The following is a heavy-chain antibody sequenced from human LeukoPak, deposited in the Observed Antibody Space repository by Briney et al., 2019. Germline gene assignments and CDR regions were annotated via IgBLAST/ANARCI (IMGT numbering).Heavy chain of an antibody. CDR2: IIINRGYI. CDR3: ARRVNGDYEVYYYYYYMDV. J-gene: IGHJ6*03. CDR1: EFTSVSYI. V-gene: IGHV3-21*01. D-gene: IGHD4-17*01. Sequence: PGGSLRLSCAASEFTSVSYIMNWVRQPPGRGGEGVSPIIINRGYIYYADSVKGRFTISRDNAKNSLYLQMNSLRAEDTAVYYCARRVNGDYEVYYYYYYMDVWGKGTTVTVSS.